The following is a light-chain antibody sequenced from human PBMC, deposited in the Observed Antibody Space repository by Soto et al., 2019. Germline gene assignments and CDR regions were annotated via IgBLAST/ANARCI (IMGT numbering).Light chain of an antibody. V-gene: IGKV2-28*01. CDR2: LGS. CDR1: RSLLYSDGYNY. Sequence: DIVMTQSPLSLPVTPGEPASISCRSTRSLLYSDGYNYLNWYLQKAGQSPRLLIYLGSNRASGVXDXXSGSGSGTDFTLKISRVEAEDVGVYYCMHALEVPVTFGQRTRLEI. CDR3: MHALEVPVT. J-gene: IGKJ5*01.